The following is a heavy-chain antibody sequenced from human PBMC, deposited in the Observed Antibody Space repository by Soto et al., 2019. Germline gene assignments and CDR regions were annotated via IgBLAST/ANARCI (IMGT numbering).Heavy chain of an antibody. CDR2: ISSSSSSI. D-gene: IGHD1-1*01. V-gene: IGHV3-48*02. CDR1: GFTFSSNR. J-gene: IGHJ5*02. CDR3: ASQPLERGSWGWFDP. Sequence: LRLSCVASGFTFSSNRMNWVRQAPGKGLEWVSFISSSSSSIYYADSVKGRFTISRDNAKNSLYLQMNSLRDEDTAVYYCASQPLERGSWGWFDPWGQGTLVTVSS.